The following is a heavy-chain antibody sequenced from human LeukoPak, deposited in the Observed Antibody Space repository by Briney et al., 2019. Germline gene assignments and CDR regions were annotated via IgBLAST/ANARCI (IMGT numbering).Heavy chain of an antibody. Sequence: PGGSLRLSCAAAGFTFSSYWMYWFRQAPGKGLVWVSRINSDARNTNYADSVQGRFNISRDNAKNTLYLQMNSLRVEDTAVYYCASGIGVGDSFDIWGQGTMVTVSS. D-gene: IGHD3-3*01. CDR3: ASGIGVGDSFDI. V-gene: IGHV3-74*01. J-gene: IGHJ3*02. CDR2: INSDARNT. CDR1: GFTFSSYW.